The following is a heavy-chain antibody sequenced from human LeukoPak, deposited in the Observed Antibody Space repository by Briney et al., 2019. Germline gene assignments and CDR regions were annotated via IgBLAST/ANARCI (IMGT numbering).Heavy chain of an antibody. V-gene: IGHV3-33*08. J-gene: IGHJ4*02. D-gene: IGHD5-18*01. CDR1: GFMLRSYG. CDR3: ARGHVRGYSYGFGY. CDR2: IWYDGSNK. Sequence: PGGSLRLSCAASGFMLRSYGMHWVRQAPGKGLEWVSVIWYDGSNKYYTDSVKGRFTISRDNSKNTLSLQMNSLRVEDTAVYYCARGHVRGYSYGFGYWGQGSLVTVSS.